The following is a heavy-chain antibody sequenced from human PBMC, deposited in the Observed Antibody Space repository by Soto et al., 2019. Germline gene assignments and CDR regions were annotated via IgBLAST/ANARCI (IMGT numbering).Heavy chain of an antibody. V-gene: IGHV3-66*02. CDR3: ARATQSYYDTSGYYSYIH. D-gene: IGHD3-22*01. J-gene: IGHJ4*02. CDR2: IYSGGSI. Sequence: GGPRRLYCAAPGLTVSSKYMNWVRQAPGKGLEWVSIIYSGGSIYYADSVKGRFTISRDNYKDTLYLQMNSLRPEDTAVYFCARATQSYYDTSGYYSYIHWGQGAQVTVSS. CDR1: GLTVSSKY.